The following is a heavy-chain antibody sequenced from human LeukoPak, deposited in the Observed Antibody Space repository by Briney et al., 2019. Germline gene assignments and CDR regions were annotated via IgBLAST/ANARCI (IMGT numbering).Heavy chain of an antibody. CDR3: AKAGNQYSYGSILDY. J-gene: IGHJ4*02. D-gene: IGHD5-18*01. CDR1: GFTFSSYG. Sequence: GGSLRLSCAASGFTFSSYGMHWVRQAPGKGLEWVAVISYDGSNKYYADSVKGRFTISRDNSKNTLYLQMNSLRAEDTAVYYCAKAGNQYSYGSILDYWGQGTLVTVSS. CDR2: ISYDGSNK. V-gene: IGHV3-30*18.